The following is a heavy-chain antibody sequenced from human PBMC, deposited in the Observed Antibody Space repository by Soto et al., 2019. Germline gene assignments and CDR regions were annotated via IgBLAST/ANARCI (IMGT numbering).Heavy chain of an antibody. CDR2: IIPYYNTL. D-gene: IGHD6-13*01. J-gene: IGHJ4*02. CDR3: ASGASRWYPYCFDS. CDR1: EGTFNSYA. V-gene: IGHV1-69*01. Sequence: QAQVVQSGAEVRKPGSSVKLSCKASEGTFNSYAIAWVRQSPGQGLEWMGGIIPYYNTLNYAQKFQDRVTITGYDSTNTVYMELSSPRSDDTAVYFCASGASRWYPYCFDSWAQGTLVTVSS.